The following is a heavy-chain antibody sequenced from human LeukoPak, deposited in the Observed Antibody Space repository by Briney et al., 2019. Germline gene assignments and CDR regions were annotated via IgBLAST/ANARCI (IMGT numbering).Heavy chain of an antibody. CDR3: AVYSYGSPLVFD. CDR2: IYHSGST. Sequence: SQTLSLTCTVSGGSISSGGYYWSWIRQPPGKGLEWIGYIYHSGSTYYNPSLKSRVTISVDRSKNQFSLKLSSVTAADTAVYYCAVYSYGSPLVFDWGQGTLVTVSS. CDR1: GGSISSGGYY. V-gene: IGHV4-30-2*01. D-gene: IGHD5-18*01. J-gene: IGHJ4*02.